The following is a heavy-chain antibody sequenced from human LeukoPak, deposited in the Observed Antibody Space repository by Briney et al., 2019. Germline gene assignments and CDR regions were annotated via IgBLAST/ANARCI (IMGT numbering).Heavy chain of an antibody. D-gene: IGHD2-21*02. CDR2: IYYSGGA. J-gene: IGHJ4*02. CDR3: ARSHCEGYCFSAIRY. CDR1: GDSLRKSTFY. V-gene: IGHV4-39*07. Sequence: SETLSLTCTVSGDSLRKSTFYWVWIRQPPGKGLEWIGSIYYSGGADYNPSLQSRATISVDTSKNEFSLKVRSVTAADTAVYFCARSHCEGYCFSAIRYWGQGTPVTVSS.